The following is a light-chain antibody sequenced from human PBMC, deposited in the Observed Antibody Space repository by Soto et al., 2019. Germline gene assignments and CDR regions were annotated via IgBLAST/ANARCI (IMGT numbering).Light chain of an antibody. V-gene: IGKV3-20*01. CDR1: QRVSSK. CDR2: GAS. J-gene: IGKJ5*01. Sequence: EIVMTQSPATLSVSPGERATLSCRASQRVSSKLAWYQQKPGQAPRLLIYGASSRATGIPDRFSGSGSGTDFTLTISRLEPEDFAVYYCQQYGSSPLTFGQGTRLEI. CDR3: QQYGSSPLT.